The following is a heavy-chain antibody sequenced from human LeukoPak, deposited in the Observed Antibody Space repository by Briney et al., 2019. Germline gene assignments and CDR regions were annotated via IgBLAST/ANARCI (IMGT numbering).Heavy chain of an antibody. Sequence: GGSLRLSCAASGFSVSNYDMSWVRQAPGKGPEWVSGVSNDGGRTYYADSVKGRLTISRDNSKNSLYLQMNSLRVEDTAVYYCAKGRIVGATSFDYWGHGSLVTVSS. J-gene: IGHJ4*01. V-gene: IGHV3-23*01. CDR3: AKGRIVGATSFDY. D-gene: IGHD1-26*01. CDR1: GFSVSNYD. CDR2: VSNDGGRT.